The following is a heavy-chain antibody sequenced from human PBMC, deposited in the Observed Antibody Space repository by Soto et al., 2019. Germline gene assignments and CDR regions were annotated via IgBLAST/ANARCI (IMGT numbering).Heavy chain of an antibody. CDR3: AREGKQQRPHTYNCNGMDV. CDR2: ISAYNGNT. CDR1: GYTFTSYG. Sequence: ASVKVSCKASGYTFTSYGISWVRQAPGQGLEWMGWISAYNGNTKYEQKLQGRVTMTTDTSTSTAYVELRSLTSDDTAVYYCAREGKQQRPHTYNCNGMDVWRKQSTVTVPS. V-gene: IGHV1-18*01. J-gene: IGHJ6*04. D-gene: IGHD6-25*01.